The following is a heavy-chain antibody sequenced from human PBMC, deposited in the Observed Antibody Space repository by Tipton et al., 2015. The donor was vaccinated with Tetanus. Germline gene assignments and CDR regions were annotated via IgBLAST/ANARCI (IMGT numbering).Heavy chain of an antibody. J-gene: IGHJ4*02. CDR3: ARLGWVGAIAAAGTSVDY. Sequence: CAASGFTFSSYSMNWVRQAPGKGLEWVSSISSSSSYIYYADSVKGRFTISRDNAKNSLYLQMNSLRAEDTAVYYCARLGWVGAIAAAGTSVDYWGQGTLVTVSS. V-gene: IGHV3-21*01. CDR2: ISSSSSYI. D-gene: IGHD6-13*01. CDR1: GFTFSSYS.